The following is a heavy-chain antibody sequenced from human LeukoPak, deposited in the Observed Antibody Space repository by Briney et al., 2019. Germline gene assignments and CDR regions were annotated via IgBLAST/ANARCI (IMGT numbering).Heavy chain of an antibody. CDR1: GGTFSSYA. CDR3: ARDSYSSSSGLNYYMDV. J-gene: IGHJ6*03. Sequence: SVKVSCKASGGTFSSYAISWVRQAPGQGLEWMGGIIPIFGTANYAQKFQGRVTITADESTSTAYMELSSLRSEDTAVYYCARDSYSSSSGLNYYMDVWGKGTTVTVSS. D-gene: IGHD6-6*01. CDR2: IIPIFGTA. V-gene: IGHV1-69*01.